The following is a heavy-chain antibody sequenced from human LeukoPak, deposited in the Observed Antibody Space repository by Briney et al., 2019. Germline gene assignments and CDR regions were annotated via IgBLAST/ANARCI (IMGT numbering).Heavy chain of an antibody. J-gene: IGHJ4*02. D-gene: IGHD5-12*01. CDR1: AYSVSINSAA. CDR2: TYYRCKWYN. Sequence: SQALSLSCAISAYSVSINSAALNWIRQSPSRGLEWLGRTYYRCKWYNDYAVSVKSRITSNPDTYKNQFSLQMNSVTPEDTAVYYCARDSGLGYGLDYWGQGTLVTVSS. V-gene: IGHV6-1*01. CDR3: ARDSGLGYGLDY.